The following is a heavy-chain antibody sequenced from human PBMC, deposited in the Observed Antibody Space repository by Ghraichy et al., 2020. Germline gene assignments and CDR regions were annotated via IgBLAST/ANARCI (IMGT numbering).Heavy chain of an antibody. D-gene: IGHD1-26*01. J-gene: IGHJ3*02. CDR1: GFTFSSYA. Sequence: GSLNISCAASGFTFSSYAMSWVRQTPGKGLEWVSAISGTGGTTYYADSVKGRFTISRDNSKNTLYLQMNSLRDEDTAVYYCAKGGQGVGPRVSRAFDIWGQGTMVTVSS. CDR3: AKGGQGVGPRVSRAFDI. V-gene: IGHV3-23*01. CDR2: ISGTGGTT.